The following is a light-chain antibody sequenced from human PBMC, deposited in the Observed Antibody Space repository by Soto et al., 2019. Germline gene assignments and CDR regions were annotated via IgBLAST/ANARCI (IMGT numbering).Light chain of an antibody. CDR1: QSISSW. V-gene: IGKV1-5*03. J-gene: IGKJ2*01. Sequence: DIQMTQSPSTLFASVGDRVTITCRASQSISSWLAWYQQKPGKAPKLVIYKASSLESGVPSRFSGSGSGTEFTLTISSLQPDDFATYYCQQYNSYSPYTFGQGTKLEIK. CDR2: KAS. CDR3: QQYNSYSPYT.